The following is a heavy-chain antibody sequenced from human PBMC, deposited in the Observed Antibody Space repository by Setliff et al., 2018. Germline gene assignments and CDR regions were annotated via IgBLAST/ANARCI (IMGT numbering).Heavy chain of an antibody. CDR2: ISGSGGST. J-gene: IGHJ4*02. CDR1: GFTFSSYA. Sequence: PGGSLRLSCAASGFTFSSYAMSWVRQAPGKGLEWVSAISGSGGSTYYADAVKGRFTISRDNSKNTRYLQLNSLGVDDTALYYCAKRGPYCSGGTCHYYFDYWGQGTLVTVSS. CDR3: AKRGPYCSGGTCHYYFDY. V-gene: IGHV3-23*01. D-gene: IGHD2-15*01.